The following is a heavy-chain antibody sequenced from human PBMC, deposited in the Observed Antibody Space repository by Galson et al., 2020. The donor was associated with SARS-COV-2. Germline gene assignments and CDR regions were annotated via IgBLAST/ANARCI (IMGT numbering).Heavy chain of an antibody. D-gene: IGHD5-18*01. Sequence: GGSLRLSCAASGFTFSTYAMSWVRQAPGKGLEWVSAIRDNGGSTNYADSVKGRFTISRDNSKNTLYLQMNSLRVEDTAVYYCAKGGYSYGYGSGGQGTLVTVSS. V-gene: IGHV3-23*01. J-gene: IGHJ4*02. CDR1: GFTFSTYA. CDR3: AKGGYSYGYGS. CDR2: IRDNGGST.